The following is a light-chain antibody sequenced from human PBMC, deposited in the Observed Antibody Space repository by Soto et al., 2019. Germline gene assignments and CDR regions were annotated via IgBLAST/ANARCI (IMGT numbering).Light chain of an antibody. CDR3: QQYGSSYT. V-gene: IGKV3-20*01. CDR1: QIVSSRH. Sequence: EIVMTQSPVTLSASPGERDTLSCRASQIVSSRHLAWYQQKPGQAPRLLIYGASIRATGIPDRFNGSGSGTDFTLTISRLEPEDFAVYYCQQYGSSYTFGQGTKLEIK. J-gene: IGKJ2*01. CDR2: GAS.